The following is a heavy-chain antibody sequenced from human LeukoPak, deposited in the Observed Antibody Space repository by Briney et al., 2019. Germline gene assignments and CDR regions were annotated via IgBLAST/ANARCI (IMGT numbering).Heavy chain of an antibody. J-gene: IGHJ4*02. CDR3: ARDPVDCDSSGYFFFSGPGQEFDY. CDR2: IKQDGSEK. V-gene: IGHV3-7*01. CDR1: GFTFSSYW. Sequence: PGGSLRLSCAASGFTFSSYWMSWVRQAPGKGLEWVANIKQDGSEKYYVDSVKGRFTISRDNAKNSLYLQMNSLRAEDTAVYYCARDPVDCDSSGYFFFSGPGQEFDYWGQGTLVTVSS. D-gene: IGHD3-22*01.